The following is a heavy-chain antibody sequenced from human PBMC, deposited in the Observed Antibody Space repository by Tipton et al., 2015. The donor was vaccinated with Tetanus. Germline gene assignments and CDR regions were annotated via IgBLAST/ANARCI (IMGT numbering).Heavy chain of an antibody. Sequence: SLRLSCAASGFSISTCYINWVRQAPGKGLEWVSVIFSGGDTFYADSVKGRFTISRDSSKNTLYLQMTDLRAEDTAVYYCAKEDRRRAEYYFDFWGQGTLVSVSS. CDR3: AKEDRRRAEYYFDF. V-gene: IGHV3-53*01. CDR2: IFSGGDT. D-gene: IGHD3-16*02. CDR1: GFSISTCY. J-gene: IGHJ4*02.